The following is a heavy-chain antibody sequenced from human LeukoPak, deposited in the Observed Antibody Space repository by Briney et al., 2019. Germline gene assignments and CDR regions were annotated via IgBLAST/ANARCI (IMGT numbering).Heavy chain of an antibody. CDR1: GFTFSGYW. CDR3: ATDYYDSSGYYTGTY. Sequence: GGSLRLSCAASGFTFSGYWMNWVRQAPGKGLEWEANIKKEGSEKYYVDSVKGRLTISRDNAKNSLYLQMNSLRADDTAVYYCATDYYDSSGYYTGTYWGQGTLVTVSS. CDR2: IKKEGSEK. J-gene: IGHJ4*02. D-gene: IGHD3-22*01. V-gene: IGHV3-7*03.